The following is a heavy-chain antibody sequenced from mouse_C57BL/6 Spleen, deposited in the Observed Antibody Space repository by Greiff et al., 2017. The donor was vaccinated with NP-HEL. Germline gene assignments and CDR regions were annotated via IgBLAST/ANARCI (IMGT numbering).Heavy chain of an antibody. CDR1: GFTFSSYA. CDR2: ISDGGSYT. Sequence: EVMLVESGGGLVKPGGSLKLSCAASGFTFSSYAMSWVRQTPEKRLEWVATISDGGSYTYYPDNVKGRFTISRDNAKNNLYLQMSHLKSEDTAMYYCARDSPLITTVGEYFDYWGQGTTLTVSS. D-gene: IGHD1-1*01. V-gene: IGHV5-4*01. J-gene: IGHJ2*01. CDR3: ARDSPLITTVGEYFDY.